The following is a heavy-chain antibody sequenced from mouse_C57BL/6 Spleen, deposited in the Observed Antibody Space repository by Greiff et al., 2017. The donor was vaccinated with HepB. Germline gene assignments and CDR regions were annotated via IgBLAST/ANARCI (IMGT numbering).Heavy chain of an antibody. CDR3: ASEGVRAWFAY. V-gene: IGHV1-66*01. CDR1: GYSFTSYY. D-gene: IGHD2-2*01. Sequence: QVQLKQSGPELVKPGASVKISCKASGYSFTSYYINWVKQRPGQGLEWIGWINPGSGNTKYNEKFKGKATLTVDTSTSTAYMQLSSLTAEDSAVYYSASEGVRAWFAYWGHGTLVTVSA. CDR2: INPGSGNT. J-gene: IGHJ3*01.